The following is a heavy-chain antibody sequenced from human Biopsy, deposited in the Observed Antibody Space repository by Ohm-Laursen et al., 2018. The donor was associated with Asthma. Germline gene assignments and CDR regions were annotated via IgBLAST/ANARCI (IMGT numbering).Heavy chain of an antibody. CDR1: GYTFTSYY. D-gene: IGHD3-10*01. CDR2: INPSGGST. Sequence: ASVKVSCKVSGYTFTSYYMHWVRQAPGQGLEWMGIINPSGGSTSYAQKFQGRVTMTRDTSTSTVYMELSSLRSEDTAVYYCARVSITPGAFDIWGQGTMVTVSS. V-gene: IGHV1-46*01. CDR3: ARVSITPGAFDI. J-gene: IGHJ3*02.